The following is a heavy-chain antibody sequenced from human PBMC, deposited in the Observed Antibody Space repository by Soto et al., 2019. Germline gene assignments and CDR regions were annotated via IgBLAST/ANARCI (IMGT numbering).Heavy chain of an antibody. D-gene: IGHD3-3*01. Sequence: SSETLSLTCTVSGGSISSSSYYWGWIRQPPGKGLEWIGSIYYSGSTYYNPSLKSRVTISVDTSKNQFSLKLSSVTAADTAVYYCARHRYYDFWSGYYSSYYYYYYGMDVWGQGPTVTVSS. CDR2: IYYSGST. CDR1: GGSISSSSYY. J-gene: IGHJ6*02. CDR3: ARHRYYDFWSGYYSSYYYYYYGMDV. V-gene: IGHV4-39*01.